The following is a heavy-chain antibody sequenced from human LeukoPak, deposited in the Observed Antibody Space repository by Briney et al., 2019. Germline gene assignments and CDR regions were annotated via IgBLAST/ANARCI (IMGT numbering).Heavy chain of an antibody. J-gene: IGHJ3*02. Sequence: GESLRLSCAASGFTFSSSWMPSVRQAPGKGLVWVSRINSDGRATSYADSVKGRFTISRDNATNTLFLQMNSLTAEDTAVYYCARDPYNSGPGRAFDICGQGTMVTVSS. V-gene: IGHV3-74*01. CDR1: GFTFSSSW. D-gene: IGHD6-19*01. CDR3: ARDPYNSGPGRAFDI. CDR2: INSDGRAT.